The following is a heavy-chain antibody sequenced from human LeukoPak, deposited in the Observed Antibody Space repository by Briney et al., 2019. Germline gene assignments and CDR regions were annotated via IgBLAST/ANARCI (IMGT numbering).Heavy chain of an antibody. Sequence: GGSLRLSCAASGFTFSSYWMHWVRHAPGKGLVWVSRINSDGSSTSYADSVKGRFTISRDNAKNTLYLQMNSLRAEDTAVYYCAREGYSSGWPVWGQGTMVTVSS. CDR2: INSDGSST. CDR1: GFTFSSYW. CDR3: AREGYSSGWPV. D-gene: IGHD6-19*01. J-gene: IGHJ3*01. V-gene: IGHV3-74*01.